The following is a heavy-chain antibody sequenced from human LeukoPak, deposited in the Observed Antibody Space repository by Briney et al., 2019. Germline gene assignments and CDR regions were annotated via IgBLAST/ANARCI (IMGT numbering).Heavy chain of an antibody. J-gene: IGHJ6*02. CDR2: ISGSGGST. CDR1: GFTFSSYA. Sequence: RASLRLSCAASGFTFSSYAMSWVRQAPGEGLEWVSAISGSGGSTYYADSVKGPFTISRDNSKNTLYLQMNSLRAEDTAVYYCARDTDYGDYFDGMDVWGQGTTVTLSS. D-gene: IGHD4-17*01. V-gene: IGHV3-23*01. CDR3: ARDTDYGDYFDGMDV.